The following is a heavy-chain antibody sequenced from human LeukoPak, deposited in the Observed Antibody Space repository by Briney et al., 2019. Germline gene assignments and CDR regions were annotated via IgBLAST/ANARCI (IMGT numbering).Heavy chain of an antibody. CDR3: ARHFLYNYDSSDYSPFDY. Sequence: SETLSLTCTVSGGSISSYYWGWIRQPPGKGLEWIGYIHYSGSTNYNPSLKSRVTISVDTSKNQFSLKLSSVTAADTAVYYCARHFLYNYDSSDYSPFDYWGQGTLVTVSS. CDR1: GGSISSYY. V-gene: IGHV4-59*08. J-gene: IGHJ4*02. CDR2: IHYSGST. D-gene: IGHD3-22*01.